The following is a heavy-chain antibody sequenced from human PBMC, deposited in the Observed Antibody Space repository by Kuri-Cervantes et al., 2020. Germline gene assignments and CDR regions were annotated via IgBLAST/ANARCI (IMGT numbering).Heavy chain of an antibody. D-gene: IGHD5-12*01. J-gene: IGHJ3*02. CDR3: AKDIQWLRSSFVCDAFDI. CDR1: GYTFTSYG. V-gene: IGHV1-69*05. CDR2: IIPIFGTA. Sequence: SVKVSCKASGYTFTSYGISWVRQAPGQGLEWMGGIIPIFGTANYAQKFQGRVTITTDESTSTAYMELSSLRSEDTALYYCAKDIQWLRSSFVCDAFDIWGQGTMVTVSS.